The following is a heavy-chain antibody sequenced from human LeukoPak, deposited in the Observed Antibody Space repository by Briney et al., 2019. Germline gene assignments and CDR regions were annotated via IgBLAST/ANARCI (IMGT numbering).Heavy chain of an antibody. J-gene: IGHJ2*01. CDR2: INHSGSI. Sequence: SETLSLTCAVYGGSFSGYYWSWIRQPPGKGLEWIGEINHSGSINYNPSLKSRVTISVDTSKNQFSLKLSSVTAADTAVYYCARGPTKSIAAAGTRPRYFDLWGRGTLVTVSS. V-gene: IGHV4-34*01. D-gene: IGHD6-13*01. CDR3: ARGPTKSIAAAGTRPRYFDL. CDR1: GGSFSGYY.